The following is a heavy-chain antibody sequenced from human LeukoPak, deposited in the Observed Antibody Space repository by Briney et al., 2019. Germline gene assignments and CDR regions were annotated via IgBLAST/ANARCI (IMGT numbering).Heavy chain of an antibody. J-gene: IGHJ5*02. Sequence: GGSLRLSCTASGFTFSDHAMHWVRQAPGKGLEWVAVIWYDGSNKYYADSVKGRFTISRDNSKNTLYLQMNSLRAEDTAVYYCARDWNTDGFDPWGQGTLVTVSS. CDR3: ARDWNTDGFDP. V-gene: IGHV3-33*08. D-gene: IGHD5-18*01. CDR1: GFTFSDHA. CDR2: IWYDGSNK.